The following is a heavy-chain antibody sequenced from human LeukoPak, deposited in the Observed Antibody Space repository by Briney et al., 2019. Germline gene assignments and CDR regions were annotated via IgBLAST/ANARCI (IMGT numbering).Heavy chain of an antibody. V-gene: IGHV4-59*01. CDR3: AREAMYSYGNNFDY. Sequence: NPSETLSLTCTVSGGSISSYYWSWIRQPPGKGLEWIGYIYYSGSTNYNPSLKSRVTISVDTSKNQFSLKLSSVTAADTAVYHCAREAMYSYGNNFDYWGQGTLVTVSS. CDR2: IYYSGST. D-gene: IGHD5-18*01. CDR1: GGSISSYY. J-gene: IGHJ4*02.